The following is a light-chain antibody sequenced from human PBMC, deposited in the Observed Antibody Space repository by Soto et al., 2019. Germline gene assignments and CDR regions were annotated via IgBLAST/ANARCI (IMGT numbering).Light chain of an antibody. CDR1: SSDVGAYKY. Sequence: QSVLTQPPSASGSPGQSVTISCTGTSSDVGAYKYVSWYQQYPGKAPKLMIYEVTKRPSGVPDRFSGSKSGNTAPLTVSGLQAEDVADYYCTSYVGNDIWVFGGGTKVTVL. CDR2: EVT. J-gene: IGLJ3*02. CDR3: TSYVGNDIWV. V-gene: IGLV2-8*01.